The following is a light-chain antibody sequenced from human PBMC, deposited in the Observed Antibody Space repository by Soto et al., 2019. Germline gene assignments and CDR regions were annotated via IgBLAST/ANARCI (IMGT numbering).Light chain of an antibody. V-gene: IGKV4-1*01. CDR3: QQYYSTPRT. CDR1: QSVLYSSNNKNY. Sequence: DIVMTQSPDSLAVSLGERATINCKSSQSVLYSSNNKNYLAWYQQKPRQPPKLLIYWASIRESGVPHRFSGSGSGTDFTLTISSLQAEDVAVYYGQQYYSTPRTFGQGTKVEIK. CDR2: WAS. J-gene: IGKJ1*01.